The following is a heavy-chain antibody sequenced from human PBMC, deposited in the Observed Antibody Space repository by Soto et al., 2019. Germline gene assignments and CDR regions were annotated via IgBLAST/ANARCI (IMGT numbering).Heavy chain of an antibody. V-gene: IGHV3-64*01. Sequence: GGSLRLSCAASGFTFSSYAMHWVRQAPGKGLEYVSAISSNGGSTYYANSVKGRFTISRDNSKNTLYLQMGSLRAEDMAVYYCARDFSEDVVVPAAISFRYYYYYYMDVWGKGTTVTVSS. CDR2: ISSNGGST. J-gene: IGHJ6*03. CDR3: ARDFSEDVVVPAAISFRYYYYYYMDV. CDR1: GFTFSSYA. D-gene: IGHD2-2*01.